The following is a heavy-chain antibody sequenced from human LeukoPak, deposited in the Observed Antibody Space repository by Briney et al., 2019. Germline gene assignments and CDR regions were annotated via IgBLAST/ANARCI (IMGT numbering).Heavy chain of an antibody. CDR3: ARGESYSSGWFPFDY. V-gene: IGHV1-69*01. J-gene: IGHJ4*02. Sequence: GASVKVSCKASGGTFSSYAISWVRQAPGQGLEWMGGIIPIFGTANYAQKFQGRVTITADESTSTAYMELSSLRSEDTAVYYCARGESYSSGWFPFDYWGQGTLVTVSS. CDR1: GGTFSSYA. D-gene: IGHD6-19*01. CDR2: IIPIFGTA.